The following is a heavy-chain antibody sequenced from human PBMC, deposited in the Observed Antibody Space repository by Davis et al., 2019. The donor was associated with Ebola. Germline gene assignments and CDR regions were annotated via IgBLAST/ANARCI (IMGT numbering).Heavy chain of an antibody. J-gene: IGHJ6*02. Sequence: ASVKVSCKASGYTFTSYAMHWVRQAPGQRLEWMGWINAGNGNTKYSQKFQGRVTITRDTSASTAYMELSSLRSEDTAVYYCARVTQLVATIRKLTYYYYGMDVWGQGTTVTVSS. CDR3: ARVTQLVATIRKLTYYYYGMDV. D-gene: IGHD5-12*01. CDR2: INAGNGNT. CDR1: GYTFTSYA. V-gene: IGHV1-3*01.